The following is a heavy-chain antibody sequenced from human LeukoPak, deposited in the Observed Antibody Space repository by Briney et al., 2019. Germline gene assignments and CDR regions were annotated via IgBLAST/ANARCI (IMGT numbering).Heavy chain of an antibody. CDR2: IDYSGSA. J-gene: IGHJ4*02. Sequence: SHTQSPTYTVSAGSISSGGYYWSWIRQHPGNGLEWIGYIDYSGSAYYNTSLKSRVTLSVHTSKNQSSLKLSSVTAADTAVYYCASRRDGYNTIDYWGQRTLVTVPS. CDR1: AGSISSGGYY. V-gene: IGHV4-31*03. D-gene: IGHD5-24*01. CDR3: ASRRDGYNTIDY.